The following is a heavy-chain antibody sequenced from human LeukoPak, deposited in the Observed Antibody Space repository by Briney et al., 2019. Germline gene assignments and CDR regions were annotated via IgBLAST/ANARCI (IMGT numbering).Heavy chain of an antibody. D-gene: IGHD2-15*01. CDR3: ARDGRIAVVVAATPEANYYYGMDV. Sequence: PSETLSLTCAVYGGSFSGYYWSWIRQPPGKGLEWIGEINHSGSTNYNPSLKSRVTISVDTSKNQFSLKLSSVTAADTAVYYCARDGRIAVVVAATPEANYYYGMDVWGQGTTVTVSS. CDR1: GGSFSGYY. CDR2: INHSGST. V-gene: IGHV4-34*01. J-gene: IGHJ6*02.